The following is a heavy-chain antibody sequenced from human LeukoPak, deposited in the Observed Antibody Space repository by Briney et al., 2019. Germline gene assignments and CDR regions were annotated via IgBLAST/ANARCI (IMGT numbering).Heavy chain of an antibody. CDR2: INPNSGGT. CDR3: ARGGYSSSWYADY. CDR1: GYTFTGYY. Sequence: GASVKVSCKASGYTFTGYYMHWVRRAPGQGLEWMGWINPNSGGTNYAQKFQGRVTMTRDTSISTAYMELSRLRSDDTAVYYCARGGYSSSWYADYWGEGTLVTVSS. D-gene: IGHD6-13*01. J-gene: IGHJ4*02. V-gene: IGHV1-2*02.